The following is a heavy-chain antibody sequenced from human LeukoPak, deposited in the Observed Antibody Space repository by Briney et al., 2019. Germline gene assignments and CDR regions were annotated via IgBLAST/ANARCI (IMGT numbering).Heavy chain of an antibody. Sequence: PGGSLRLSCAASGFPFSSYAMSWLRQAPGKGLEWVPAISGSGGSTYYADAVKGRFTISRDNSKNTLYLQMNSLRAEDTAVYYCARRQMATKTFDYWGQGTLVTASS. J-gene: IGHJ4*02. V-gene: IGHV3-23*01. D-gene: IGHD5-24*01. CDR3: ARRQMATKTFDY. CDR2: ISGSGGST. CDR1: GFPFSSYA.